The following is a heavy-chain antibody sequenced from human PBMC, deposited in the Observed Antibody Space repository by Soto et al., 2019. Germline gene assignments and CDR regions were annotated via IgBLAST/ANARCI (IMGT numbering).Heavy chain of an antibody. Sequence: EVQLLESGGGLIQPGGSLRLSCAVSGFTFSNYAMSWVRQAPGKGLEWVSTISVGGSAFYADSVKGRFTISRDNSTNTLFLQMNSLRAEDTALYHCAKRAPDTYYFDYWGQGTLVTVS. CDR2: ISVGGSA. CDR1: GFTFSNYA. J-gene: IGHJ4*02. D-gene: IGHD2-2*02. V-gene: IGHV3-23*01. CDR3: AKRAPDTYYFDY.